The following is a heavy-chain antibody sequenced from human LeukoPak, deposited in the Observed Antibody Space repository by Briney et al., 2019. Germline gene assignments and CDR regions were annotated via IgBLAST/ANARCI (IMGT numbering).Heavy chain of an antibody. D-gene: IGHD6-6*01. J-gene: IGHJ4*02. CDR1: GFTFSSYA. CDR3: ARAPPASYYYDY. V-gene: IGHV3-66*02. Sequence: PGGSLRLSCAASGFTFSSYAMSWVRQAPGKGLEWVSVIYSGGSTYYADSVKGRFTISRDNSKNTLYLQMNSLRAEDTAVYYCARAPPASYYYDYWGQGTLVTVSS. CDR2: IYSGGST.